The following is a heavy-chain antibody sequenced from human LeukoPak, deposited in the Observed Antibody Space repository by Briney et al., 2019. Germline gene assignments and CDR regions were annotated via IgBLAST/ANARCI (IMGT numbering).Heavy chain of an antibody. J-gene: IGHJ4*02. V-gene: IGHV3-7*01. D-gene: IGHD2-21*01. CDR2: IKQDGSEK. Sequence: GGSLRLSCAASGFTFSDYWMSWVRQAPGKGLEWVAHIKQDGSEKYYVDSVKGRFTISRDNAKNSLYLQMNSLRADDTAIYYCARDHHYSFDYWGQGTLVTVSS. CDR3: ARDHHYSFDY. CDR1: GFTFSDYW.